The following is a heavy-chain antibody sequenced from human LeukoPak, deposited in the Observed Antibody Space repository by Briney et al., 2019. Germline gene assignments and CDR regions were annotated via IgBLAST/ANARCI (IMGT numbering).Heavy chain of an antibody. Sequence: SETLSLTCTVSGGSVSSGSYYWSWIRQPPGKGLEWIGYIYYSGSTNYNPSLKSRVTISVDTSKNQFSLKLSSVTAADTAVYYCARGFSDYYDSSGYSAEYFQHWGQGTLVTVSS. J-gene: IGHJ1*01. CDR3: ARGFSDYYDSSGYSAEYFQH. CDR1: GGSVSSGSYY. V-gene: IGHV4-61*01. D-gene: IGHD3-22*01. CDR2: IYYSGST.